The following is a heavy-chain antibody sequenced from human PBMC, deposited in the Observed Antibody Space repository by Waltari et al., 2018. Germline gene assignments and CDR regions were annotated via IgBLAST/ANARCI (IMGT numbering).Heavy chain of an antibody. V-gene: IGHV3-23*01. CDR1: GFTFRSYA. CDR3: AKSRGSSYGTEYLDY. Sequence: EVQLLESGGGLVQPGGSLRLSCAASGFTFRSYAMNWVRQAPGKGREWVSLITGSGDSTYYADSVKGRFTVSRDNSKNTLYLQMNSLRAEDTAVYYCAKSRGSSYGTEYLDYWGQGTLVTVSS. CDR2: ITGSGDST. J-gene: IGHJ4*02. D-gene: IGHD3-16*01.